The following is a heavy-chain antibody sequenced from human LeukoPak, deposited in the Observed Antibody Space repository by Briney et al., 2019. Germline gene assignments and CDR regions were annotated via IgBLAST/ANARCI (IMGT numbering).Heavy chain of an antibody. CDR3: AKDIVAASDY. Sequence: GGSLRLSCAASVFTFSSYGMTWVRQAPGKGLEWVSAISGSGGSTYYADSVKGRFTISRDNSKKTLYLQMNSLRAEDTAVYYCAKDIVAASDYWGQGTLVTVSS. V-gene: IGHV3-23*01. CDR2: ISGSGGST. J-gene: IGHJ4*02. CDR1: VFTFSSYG. D-gene: IGHD6-13*01.